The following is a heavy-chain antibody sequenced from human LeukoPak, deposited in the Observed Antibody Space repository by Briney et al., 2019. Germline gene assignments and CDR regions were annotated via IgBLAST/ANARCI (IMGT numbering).Heavy chain of an antibody. CDR1: GYTFTGYY. CDR2: INPNSGGT. V-gene: IGHV1-2*06. D-gene: IGHD4-17*01. Sequence: ASVKVSCKASGYTFTGYYMHWVRQAPGQGLEWMGRINPNSGGTNYAQKFQGRVTKTRGPSISPAYMELSSLRSDEPAVYYCARANGDQRSNAFDIWGQGTMVTVSS. J-gene: IGHJ3*02. CDR3: ARANGDQRSNAFDI.